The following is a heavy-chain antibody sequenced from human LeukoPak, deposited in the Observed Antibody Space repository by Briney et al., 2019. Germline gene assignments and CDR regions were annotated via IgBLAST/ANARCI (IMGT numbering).Heavy chain of an antibody. Sequence: ASVKVSCKASGYTFTGYYMHWVRQAPGQGLEWMGWINPNSGGTNYAQKFQGRVTMTRDTSISTAYMELSRLRSDDTAVYYCAREGYSSSWYGRNWFDLWGQGTLVTVSS. CDR2: INPNSGGT. CDR3: AREGYSSSWYGRNWFDL. D-gene: IGHD6-13*01. CDR1: GYTFTGYY. J-gene: IGHJ5*02. V-gene: IGHV1-2*02.